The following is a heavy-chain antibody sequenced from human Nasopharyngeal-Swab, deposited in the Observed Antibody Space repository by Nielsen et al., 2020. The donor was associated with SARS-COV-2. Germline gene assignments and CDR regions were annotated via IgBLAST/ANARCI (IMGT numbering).Heavy chain of an antibody. V-gene: IGHV1-3*01. CDR1: GYTFISYI. D-gene: IGHD3-16*01. CDR3: TREAAVTYTINCFDP. CDR2: INAGNGNT. Sequence: ASVKVSCKASGYTFISYIMHRVRQAPGQRLEWMGWINAGNGNTKYSQKFQDRVTITRDTSASIAYMELSSLRSEDTAVYYCTREAAVTYTINCFDPWGQGTLVTVSS. J-gene: IGHJ5*02.